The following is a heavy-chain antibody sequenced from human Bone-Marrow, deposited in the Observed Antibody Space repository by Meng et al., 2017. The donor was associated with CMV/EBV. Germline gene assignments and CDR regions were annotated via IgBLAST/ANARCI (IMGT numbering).Heavy chain of an antibody. Sequence: LHCTVSGVSIRSSSYYWGWIRQPPGKGLEWIGSIYYSGSTYYNPSLKSRVTISVDTSKNQFSLKLSSVTAADTAVYYCARGWFGEFYWGQGTLVTVSS. J-gene: IGHJ4*02. V-gene: IGHV4-39*01. CDR3: ARGWFGEFY. CDR2: IYYSGST. D-gene: IGHD3-10*01. CDR1: GVSIRSSSYY.